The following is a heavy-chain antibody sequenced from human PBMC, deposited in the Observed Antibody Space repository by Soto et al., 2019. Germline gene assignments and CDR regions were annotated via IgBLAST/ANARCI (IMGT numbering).Heavy chain of an antibody. CDR3: ARDGDLGYCSGGSCYPNGFDP. V-gene: IGHV3-30-3*01. CDR1: GFTFSSDA. CDR2: ISYDGSNK. Sequence: PGGSLRLSCAASGFTFSSDAMHWVRQAPGKGLEWVAVISYDGSNKYYADSVKVRFTISRDNSKNTLYLQMNSRRAEDTAVYYCARDGDLGYCSGGSCYPNGFDPWGQGTLVTVSS. D-gene: IGHD2-15*01. J-gene: IGHJ5*02.